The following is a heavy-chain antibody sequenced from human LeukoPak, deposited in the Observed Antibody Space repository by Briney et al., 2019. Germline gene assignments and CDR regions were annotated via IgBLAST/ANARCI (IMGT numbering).Heavy chain of an antibody. D-gene: IGHD3-16*02. CDR1: GFTFSSYG. V-gene: IGHV3-30*03. CDR2: ISYDGSNK. J-gene: IGHJ4*02. CDR3: AVRGTRLGELSH. Sequence: PGGSLRLSCAASGFTFSSYGMHWVRQAPGKGLEWVAVISYDGSNKYYADSVKGRFTISRDNSKNTLYLQMNSLRAEDTAVYYCAVRGTRLGELSHWGQGTLVTVSS.